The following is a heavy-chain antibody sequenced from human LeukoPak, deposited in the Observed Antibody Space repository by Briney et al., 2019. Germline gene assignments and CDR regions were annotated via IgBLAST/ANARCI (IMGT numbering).Heavy chain of an antibody. CDR1: GYTFTGYY. J-gene: IGHJ4*02. D-gene: IGHD6-13*01. Sequence: ASVKVSCKASGYTFTGYYMHWVRQAPGEGLEWMGWINLNSGGTNYAQKFQGRVTMTTDTSISTAYMELSRLRSDDTAVYYCARAGYSSSWYGIVGFWGRGTRVSVVS. CDR3: ARAGYSSSWYGIVGF. CDR2: INLNSGGT. V-gene: IGHV1-2*02.